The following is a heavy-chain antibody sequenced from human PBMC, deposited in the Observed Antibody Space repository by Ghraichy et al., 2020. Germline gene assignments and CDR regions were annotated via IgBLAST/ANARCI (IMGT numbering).Heavy chain of an antibody. J-gene: IGHJ5*02. Sequence: SETLSLTCTVSGGSISSGGYYWSWIRQHPGKGLEWIGYIYYSGSTYYNPSLKSRVTISVDTSKNQFSLKLSPVTAADTAVYYCARVIPSSSWYRNWFDPWGQGTLVTVSS. CDR3: ARVIPSSSWYRNWFDP. CDR1: GGSISSGGYY. V-gene: IGHV4-31*03. CDR2: IYYSGST. D-gene: IGHD6-13*01.